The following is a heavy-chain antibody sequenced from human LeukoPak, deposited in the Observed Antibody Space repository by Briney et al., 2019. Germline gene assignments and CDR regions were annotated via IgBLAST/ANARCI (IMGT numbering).Heavy chain of an antibody. CDR2: IYYSGST. D-gene: IGHD3-10*01. J-gene: IGHJ5*02. CDR3: VRESNYYGSGTGWFDP. V-gene: IGHV4-39*07. CDR1: GGSISSSSYY. Sequence: KPSETLSLTCTVSGGSISSSSYYWGWIRQPPGKGLEWIGSIYYSGSTYYNPSLKSRVTISLDTSKNQFSLKLSSVTAADTAVYYCVRESNYYGSGTGWFDPWGQGTLVTVSS.